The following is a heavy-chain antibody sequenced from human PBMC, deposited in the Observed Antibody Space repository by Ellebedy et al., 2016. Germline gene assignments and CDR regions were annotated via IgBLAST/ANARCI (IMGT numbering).Heavy chain of an antibody. CDR2: ANTFSGNT. Sequence: ASVKVSXXASGYTFTTFSITWVRQVPGQGLEWMGFANTFSGNTKFAQKFQGRVSMTTDSSTHTAYMDLRSLRSDDTAMYYCAKTSGWGYGENWGQGTLITVSS. CDR1: GYTFTTFS. D-gene: IGHD3-10*01. V-gene: IGHV1-18*04. CDR3: AKTSGWGYGEN. J-gene: IGHJ4*02.